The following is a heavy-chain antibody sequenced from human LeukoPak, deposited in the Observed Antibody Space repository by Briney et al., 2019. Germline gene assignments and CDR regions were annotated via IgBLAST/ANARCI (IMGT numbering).Heavy chain of an antibody. D-gene: IGHD2-2*01. V-gene: IGHV4-59*08. CDR2: IYYSGST. Sequence: SETLSLTCAVYGGSFSGYYWSWIRQPPGKGLEWIGYIYYSGSTNYNPSLKSRVTISVDTSKNQFSLKLSSVTAADTAVYYCAIAVCGSSTSCYLGLDYWGQGTLVTVSS. J-gene: IGHJ4*02. CDR1: GGSFSGYY. CDR3: AIAVCGSSTSCYLGLDY.